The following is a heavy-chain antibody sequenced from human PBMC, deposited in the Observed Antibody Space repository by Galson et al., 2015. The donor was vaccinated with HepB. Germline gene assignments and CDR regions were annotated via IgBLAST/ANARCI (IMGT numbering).Heavy chain of an antibody. CDR1: GGSISSGDYY. CDR3: AREVVSFSSGYYQYGAFVI. J-gene: IGHJ3*02. V-gene: IGHV4-30-4*01. D-gene: IGHD3-22*01. Sequence: TLSLTCTVSGGSISSGDYYWSWIRQPPGKGLEWIGYIYYSGSTYYNPSLKSRVTISVDTSNNQFSLKLSSVTAADTDVYYCAREVVSFSSGYYQYGAFVIWGQGTMVTVSS. CDR2: IYYSGST.